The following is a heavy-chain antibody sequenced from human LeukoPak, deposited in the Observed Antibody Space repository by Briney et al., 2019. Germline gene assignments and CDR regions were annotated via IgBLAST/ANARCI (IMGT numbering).Heavy chain of an antibody. J-gene: IGHJ4*02. CDR2: IWYDGSNK. Sequence: PGGCLRLSCAASGFTFSSYGMQWVRQAPGKGLEWVAVIWYDGSNKYYADSVKGRFTISRDNSKNTLYLQMNSLRAEDTVVYYCARAPYYDSSGYFAVDYFDYWGQGTLVTVSS. CDR3: ARAPYYDSSGYFAVDYFDY. D-gene: IGHD3-22*01. CDR1: GFTFSSYG. V-gene: IGHV3-33*01.